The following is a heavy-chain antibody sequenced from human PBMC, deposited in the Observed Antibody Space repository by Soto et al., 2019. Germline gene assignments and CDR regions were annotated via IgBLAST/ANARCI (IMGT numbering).Heavy chain of an antibody. D-gene: IGHD3-10*01. CDR2: IYPGDSDT. CDR1: GYNFTSYW. Sequence: PGESLTISCKGSGYNFTSYWIGWVRQMPGKGLEWMGIIYPGDSDTRYSPSFQGQVTISADKSISTAYLQWSSLKASDTAMYYCARGRYGSGSYLYSFDYWGQGTLVTVSS. CDR3: ARGRYGSGSYLYSFDY. V-gene: IGHV5-51*01. J-gene: IGHJ4*02.